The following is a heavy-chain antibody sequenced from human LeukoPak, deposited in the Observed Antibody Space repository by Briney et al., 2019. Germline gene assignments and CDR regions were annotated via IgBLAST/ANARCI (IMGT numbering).Heavy chain of an antibody. V-gene: IGHV3-20*04. D-gene: IGHD3-22*01. CDR3: ARDAYYYDSSGYPPRAFDI. J-gene: IGHJ3*02. CDR1: GFTFDDYG. Sequence: GGSLRLSCAASGFTFDDYGMSWVRQAPGKGLEWVSGINRNGGSTGYADSVKGRFTISRDNAKNSLYLQMNSLRAEDTAVYYCARDAYYYDSSGYPPRAFDIWGQGTMVTVSS. CDR2: INRNGGST.